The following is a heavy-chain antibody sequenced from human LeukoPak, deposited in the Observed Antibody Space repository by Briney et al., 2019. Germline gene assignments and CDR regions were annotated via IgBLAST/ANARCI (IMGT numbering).Heavy chain of an antibody. D-gene: IGHD3-22*01. Sequence: PGGSLRLSCAASGFTFSSYSMKWVRQVPGKGLEWVSSISSGSSYIYCADSVKGRFTVSRDNAKNSLYLQMSSLRAEDTAVYYCARDYDSSAEDYFDYWGQGTLVTVSS. CDR1: GFTFSSYS. J-gene: IGHJ4*02. CDR2: ISSGSSYI. CDR3: ARDYDSSAEDYFDY. V-gene: IGHV3-21*01.